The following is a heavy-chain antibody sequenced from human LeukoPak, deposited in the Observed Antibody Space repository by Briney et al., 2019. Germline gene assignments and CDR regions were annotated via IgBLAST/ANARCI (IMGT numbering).Heavy chain of an antibody. CDR3: ASSPYDFWSGPTFDP. Sequence: SVKVSCKASGGTFSSYAISWVRQAPGQGLEWMGGIIPIFGTANYAQKFQGRVTITADESTSTAYMELSSLRSEDTAVYYCASSPYDFWSGPTFDPWGQGTLVTVSS. CDR1: GGTFSSYA. J-gene: IGHJ5*02. D-gene: IGHD3-3*01. CDR2: IIPIFGTA. V-gene: IGHV1-69*13.